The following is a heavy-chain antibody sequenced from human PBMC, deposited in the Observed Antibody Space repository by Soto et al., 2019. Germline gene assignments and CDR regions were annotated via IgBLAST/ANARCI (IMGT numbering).Heavy chain of an antibody. D-gene: IGHD3-3*01. J-gene: IGHJ6*02. CDR1: GYSFTSYW. V-gene: IGHV5-10-1*01. Sequence: PGESLKISCKGSGYSFTSYWISWVRQMPGKGLEWMGRIDPSDSYTNYSPSFQGHVTISADKSISTAYLQWSSLKASDTAMYYCATDFGVVIRRYYYGMDVWGQGTTVTVSS. CDR3: ATDFGVVIRRYYYGMDV. CDR2: IDPSDSYT.